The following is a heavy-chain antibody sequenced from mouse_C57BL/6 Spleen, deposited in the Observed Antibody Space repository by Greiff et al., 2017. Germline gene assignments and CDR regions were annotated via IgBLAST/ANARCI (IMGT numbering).Heavy chain of an antibody. CDR1: GFTFSDYG. CDR2: ISSVSSTI. V-gene: IGHV5-17*01. CDR3: ATGTYFDY. J-gene: IGHJ2*01. Sequence: EVQLVESGGGLVKPGGSLKISCAASGFTFSDYGMHWVRQAPEKGLEWVAYISSVSSTIYYADTVKGRFTISRDNAKNTLFLQMTSLRSEDTAMYYCATGTYFDYWGQGTTHTVSS. D-gene: IGHD4-1*01.